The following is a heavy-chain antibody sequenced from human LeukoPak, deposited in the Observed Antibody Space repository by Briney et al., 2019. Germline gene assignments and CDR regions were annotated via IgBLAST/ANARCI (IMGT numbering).Heavy chain of an antibody. CDR3: ARGRDIAVARGAFDI. CDR1: GFTFSSYW. CDR2: IYHSGST. V-gene: IGHV4-4*02. Sequence: GSLRLSCAASGFTFSSYWMSWVRQPPGKGLEWIGEIYHSGSTNYNPSLKSRVTISVDKSKNQFSLKLSSVTAADTAVYYCARGRDIAVARGAFDIWGQGTMVTVSS. D-gene: IGHD6-19*01. J-gene: IGHJ3*02.